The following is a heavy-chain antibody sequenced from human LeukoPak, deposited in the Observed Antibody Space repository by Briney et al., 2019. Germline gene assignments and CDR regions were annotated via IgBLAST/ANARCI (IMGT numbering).Heavy chain of an antibody. CDR1: GYTFTGYY. CDR3: ARSGDMAYCGGDCYSAGGVDY. D-gene: IGHD2-21*02. Sequence: ASVKVSCKASGYTFTGYYMHWVRQAPGQGLEWMGWINPNSGGTNYAQKFQGRVTITRNTSISTAYMELSSLRSGDTAVYYCARSGDMAYCGGDCYSAGGVDYWGQGTLVTVSS. V-gene: IGHV1-2*02. CDR2: INPNSGGT. J-gene: IGHJ4*02.